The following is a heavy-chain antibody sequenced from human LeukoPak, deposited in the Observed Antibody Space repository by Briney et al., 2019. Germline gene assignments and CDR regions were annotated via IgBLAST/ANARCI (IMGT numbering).Heavy chain of an antibody. Sequence: KSSETLSLTCTVSGGSISSSSYYWGWIRQPPGKGLEWIGSIYYSGSTYYNPSLKSRVTISVDTSKNQFSLKLSSVTAADTAVYYCAREDDSTNWFDPWGQGTLVTVSS. J-gene: IGHJ5*02. CDR3: AREDDSTNWFDP. CDR1: GGSISSSSYY. V-gene: IGHV4-39*07. CDR2: IYYSGST. D-gene: IGHD2-21*02.